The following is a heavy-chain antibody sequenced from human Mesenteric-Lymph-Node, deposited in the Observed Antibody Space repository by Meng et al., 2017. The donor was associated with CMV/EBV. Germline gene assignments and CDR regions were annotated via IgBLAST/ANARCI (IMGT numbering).Heavy chain of an antibody. CDR2: ISGSGGST. V-gene: IGHV3-23*01. CDR1: GFTFSSYA. CDR3: AKVEYCSSTSCRDY. Sequence: GESLKISCAASGFTFSSYAMSWVRQAPGKGLEWVSAISGSGGSTYYADSVKGRFTISRDNSKNTLYLQMNSLRAEDTAVYYCAKVEYCSSTSCRDYWGQGTTVTVSS. J-gene: IGHJ4*03. D-gene: IGHD2-2*01.